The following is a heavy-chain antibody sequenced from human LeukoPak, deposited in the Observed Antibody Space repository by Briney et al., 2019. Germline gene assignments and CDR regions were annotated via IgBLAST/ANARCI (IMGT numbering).Heavy chain of an antibody. Sequence: ASVKVSCKASGYTFTGYYMHWVRQAPGQGLEWMGWINPNSGGTNYAQKFQGRVTMTRDTSISTAYMELSRLRSDDTAVYYCARDSFRIVGATNGYWSQGTLVTVSS. D-gene: IGHD1-26*01. CDR1: GYTFTGYY. V-gene: IGHV1-2*02. CDR3: ARDSFRIVGATNGY. J-gene: IGHJ4*02. CDR2: INPNSGGT.